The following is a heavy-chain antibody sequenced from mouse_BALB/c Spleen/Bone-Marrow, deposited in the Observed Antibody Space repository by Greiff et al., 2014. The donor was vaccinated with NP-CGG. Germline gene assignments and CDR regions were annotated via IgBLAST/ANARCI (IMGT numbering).Heavy chain of an antibody. CDR2: ISNGGGST. CDR3: ARENGFAY. J-gene: IGHJ3*01. Sequence: EVKLMESGGGLVQPGGSLKLSCAASGFTFSSYTMSWVRQTPEKRLDWVAYISNGGGSTYYPDTVKGRFTISRDNAKNTLYLQMSSLKSEDTAMYYCARENGFAYWGLGTLVTVSA. CDR1: GFTFSSYT. V-gene: IGHV5-12-2*01.